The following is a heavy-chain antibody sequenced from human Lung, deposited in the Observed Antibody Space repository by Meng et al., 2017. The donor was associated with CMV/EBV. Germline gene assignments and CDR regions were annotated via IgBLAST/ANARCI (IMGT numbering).Heavy chain of an antibody. Sequence: SLKISCAAAGFSFEDYCMHWVRQAPGKGLEWVSGINWDRRSIGYADSVQGRVTITRDNARKSLYLQMNTLRPEDTALYFCAKEITTVAPNAFDMWGQGTMVTVSS. CDR2: INWDRRSI. V-gene: IGHV3-9*01. D-gene: IGHD4-23*01. CDR1: GFSFEDYC. J-gene: IGHJ3*02. CDR3: AKEITTVAPNAFDM.